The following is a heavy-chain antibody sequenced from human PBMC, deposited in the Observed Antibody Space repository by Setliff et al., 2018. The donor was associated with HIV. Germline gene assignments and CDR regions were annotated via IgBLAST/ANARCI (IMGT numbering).Heavy chain of an antibody. J-gene: IGHJ4*02. D-gene: IGHD3-10*01. CDR1: NNSITNGYY. Sequence: SETLSLTCIVSNNSITNGYYWAWIRQPPGQGLEWVGSINHGGRTYYSPSLESRVIISVDTSKNQFSLKLSSVTAADTAVYYCASGYGSGSYPGDWGQGTLVTVSS. CDR3: ASGYGSGSYPGD. V-gene: IGHV4-38-2*02. CDR2: INHGGRT.